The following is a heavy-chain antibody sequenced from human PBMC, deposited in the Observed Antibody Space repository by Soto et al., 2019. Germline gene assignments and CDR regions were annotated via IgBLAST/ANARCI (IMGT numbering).Heavy chain of an antibody. V-gene: IGHV3-48*03. CDR1: GFNLRSYE. D-gene: IGHD3-10*01. Sequence: GGSLRLSCAASGFNLRSYEMNWVRQAPGKGLEWVAYNSGTGSTMFYADSVKGRFTISRDNAKNSLYLQMNSLRVEDTAVYYCATIRGSDYWGQGTQVTVSS. CDR3: ATIRGSDY. J-gene: IGHJ4*02. CDR2: NSGTGSTM.